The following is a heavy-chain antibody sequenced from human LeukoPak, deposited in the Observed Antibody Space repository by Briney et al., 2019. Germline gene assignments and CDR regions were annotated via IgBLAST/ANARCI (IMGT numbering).Heavy chain of an antibody. J-gene: IGHJ2*01. CDR2: INPSGGST. D-gene: IGHD3-22*01. CDR1: GYTFTSYY. V-gene: IGHV1-46*01. CDR3: AREPNYYDSSGYHRTLEPFDL. Sequence: ASVKVSCKASGYTFTSYYMHWVRQAPGQGLEWMGIINPSGGSTSYAQKFQGRVTMTRDTSTSTVYMELSSLRSEDTAVYYCAREPNYYDSSGYHRTLEPFDLWGRGTLVTVSS.